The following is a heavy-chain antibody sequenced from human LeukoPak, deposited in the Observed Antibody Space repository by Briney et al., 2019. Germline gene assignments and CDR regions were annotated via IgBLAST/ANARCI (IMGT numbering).Heavy chain of an antibody. J-gene: IGHJ6*02. CDR1: GFTFSSYE. D-gene: IGHD2-15*01. CDR2: ISSSGSTI. CDR3: ARLDRLGAAVIPDYYYGMDV. V-gene: IGHV3-48*03. Sequence: GGSLRLSCAASGFTFSSYEMNWVRQAPGKGLEWVSYISSSGSTIYYADSMKGRFTNSRDNAKNSLYLQMNSLRAEDTAVYYCARLDRLGAAVIPDYYYGMDVWGQGTTVTVSS.